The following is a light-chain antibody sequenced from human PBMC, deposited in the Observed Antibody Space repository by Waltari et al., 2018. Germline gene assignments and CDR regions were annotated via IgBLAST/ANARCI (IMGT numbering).Light chain of an antibody. CDR2: KAS. V-gene: IGKV1-5*03. J-gene: IGKJ2*01. CDR1: QSISSW. Sequence: DIQMTQSPSTLSASVGDRVTITCRASQSISSWLAWYQQKPGKAPKLLSYKASSLESGVPSRFSGSGSGTEFTLTISSLQPDDFATYYCQQYNSYSSFGQGTKLEIK. CDR3: QQYNSYSS.